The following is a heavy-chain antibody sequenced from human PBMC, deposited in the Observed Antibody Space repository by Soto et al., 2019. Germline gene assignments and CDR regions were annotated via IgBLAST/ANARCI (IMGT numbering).Heavy chain of an antibody. CDR3: AKCISVANGEYVSGYYYCMDV. CDR2: ISYDGSNK. V-gene: IGHV3-30*18. CDR1: GFTFSSYG. J-gene: IGHJ6*02. Sequence: GGSLRLSCAASGFTFSSYGMHRVRQAPGKGLEWVAVISYDGSNKYYADSVKGRFTISRDNSKNTLYLQMNSLRAEDTAVYYCAKCISVANGEYVSGYYYCMDVLCQGTTVTVS. D-gene: IGHD3-10*01.